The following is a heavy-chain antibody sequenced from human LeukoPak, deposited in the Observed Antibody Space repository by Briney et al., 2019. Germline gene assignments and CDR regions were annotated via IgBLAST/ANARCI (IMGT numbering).Heavy chain of an antibody. CDR2: ISYDGSDE. V-gene: IGHV3-30-3*01. CDR1: GFTFSNYA. J-gene: IGHJ4*02. CDR3: ARDLDTAIEATGYY. D-gene: IGHD5-18*01. Sequence: PGGSLRLSCTVSGFTFSNYAIHWVRQAPGKGLEWVAGISYDGSDEYYTNSVKGRFTISRDNSKNTLFLQMNSLRAEDTAVYYCARDLDTAIEATGYYWGQGTLVTVSS.